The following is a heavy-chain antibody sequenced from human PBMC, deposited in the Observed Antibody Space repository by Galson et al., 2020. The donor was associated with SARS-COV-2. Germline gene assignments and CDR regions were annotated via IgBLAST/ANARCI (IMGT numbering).Heavy chain of an antibody. CDR3: ATSYYNSPGYEWTNYLHY. Sequence: GGSLRLSCAASGFSFSGHYMDWVRQAPGKGPEWVGRIRHKARSYAAEYAAAVRGRFIISRDDSKNSLYLQMNSLTSEDTAVYYCATSYYNSPGYEWTNYLHYWGQGTLVTVSS. J-gene: IGHJ4*02. D-gene: IGHD3-22*01. CDR2: IRHKARSYAA. CDR1: GFSFSGHY. V-gene: IGHV3-72*01.